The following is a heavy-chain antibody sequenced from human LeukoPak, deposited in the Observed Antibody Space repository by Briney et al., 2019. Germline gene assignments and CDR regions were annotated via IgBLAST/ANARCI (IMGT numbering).Heavy chain of an antibody. V-gene: IGHV3-33*01. J-gene: IGHJ4*02. CDR1: GFTFTNYG. CDR2: IWYDGSNK. D-gene: IGHD4-17*01. CDR3: ARGYDYGDYGVVE. Sequence: GGSLRLSCAASGFTFTNYGMHWVRQAPGKGLEWVAVIWYDGSNKYYSDSVRGRFTISRDNSKNTLYLQMNSLRAEDTAVYYFARGYDYGDYGVVEWGQGTLVTVSS.